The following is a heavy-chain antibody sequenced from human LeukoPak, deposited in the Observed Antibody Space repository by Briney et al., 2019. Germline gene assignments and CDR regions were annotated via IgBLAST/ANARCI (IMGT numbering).Heavy chain of an antibody. Sequence: KPGESLEISCKGSGYSFTNSWIGWVRQMPGKGLEWMGIIYPGDSDTRYSPSFQGQVTISADKSISTAYLQWGSLKASDTAIYYCARHSGYSYGPFDYWGQGTLVTVSS. CDR1: GYSFTNSW. V-gene: IGHV5-51*01. J-gene: IGHJ4*02. CDR3: ARHSGYSYGPFDY. D-gene: IGHD5-18*01. CDR2: IYPGDSDT.